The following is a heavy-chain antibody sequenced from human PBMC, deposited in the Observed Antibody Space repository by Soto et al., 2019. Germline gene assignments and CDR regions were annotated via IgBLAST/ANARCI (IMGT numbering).Heavy chain of an antibody. J-gene: IGHJ6*02. D-gene: IGHD2-2*01. CDR2: IFSNDEK. CDR3: ARMGSIVVVPAAYYYYYGMDV. Sequence: SGPTLVNPTETLTLTCTVPGFSLSNARMGVSWIRQPPGKALEWLAHIFSNDEKSYSTSLKSRLTISKDTSKSQVVLTMTNMDPVDTATYYCARMGSIVVVPAAYYYYYGMDVWGQGTTVTVSS. CDR1: GFSLSNARMG. V-gene: IGHV2-26*01.